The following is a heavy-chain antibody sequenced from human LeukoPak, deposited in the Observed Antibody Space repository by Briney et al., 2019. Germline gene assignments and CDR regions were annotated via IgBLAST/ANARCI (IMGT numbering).Heavy chain of an antibody. D-gene: IGHD3-10*01. CDR3: ARHSYGSGSYYTPDY. CDR2: IYYSGST. CDR1: GGSFSGYY. V-gene: IGHV4-34*01. J-gene: IGHJ4*02. Sequence: SETLSLTCAVYGGSFSGYYWSWIRQPPGKGLEWIGSIYYSGSTHYNPSLKSRVTISVDTSKNQFSLKLSSVTAADTAVYYCARHSYGSGSYYTPDYWGQGTLVTVSS.